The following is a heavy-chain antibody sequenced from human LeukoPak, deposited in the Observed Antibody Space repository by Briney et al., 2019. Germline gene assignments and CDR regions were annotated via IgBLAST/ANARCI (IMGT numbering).Heavy chain of an antibody. CDR1: GGSISSYY. D-gene: IGHD3-16*02. V-gene: IGHV4-59*08. CDR2: IYYSGST. Sequence: SETLSLTCTVSGGSISSYYWSWIRLPPGKGLEWIGYIYYSGSTNYNPSLKSRVTISVDTSKNQFSLKLSSVTAADTAVYYCARSSALTFGGVIVNWFDPWGQGTLVTVSS. J-gene: IGHJ5*02. CDR3: ARSSALTFGGVIVNWFDP.